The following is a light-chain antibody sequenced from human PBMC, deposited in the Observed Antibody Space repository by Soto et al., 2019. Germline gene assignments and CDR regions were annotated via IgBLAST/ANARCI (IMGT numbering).Light chain of an antibody. CDR1: RNVSIY. V-gene: IGKV1-39*01. CDR2: ATS. Sequence: EIPLAHSPSCLAASVGGIVXLXFRASRNVSIYLNWYQHKPGKGPTLLIHATSNLQIGVPSRFSGSGSGTEFTLTISSLEPEDFGTYYCQQSYKMPSFGQGTRLEIK. J-gene: IGKJ5*01. CDR3: QQSYKMPS.